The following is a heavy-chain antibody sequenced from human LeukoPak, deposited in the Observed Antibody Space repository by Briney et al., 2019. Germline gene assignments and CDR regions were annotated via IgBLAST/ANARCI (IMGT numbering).Heavy chain of an antibody. CDR3: TRVATYYYDSSSYRSSYNYMDV. CDR2: INPDSGGV. V-gene: IGHV1-2*02. CDR1: GYIFTSYY. Sequence: ASVRVSFKPSGYIFTSYYIHWVRQAPGQGLEWMGWINPDSGGVNYAQSFRDRVTMTRDTSISAAYIEWTSLRPDDTVVYTCTRVATYYYDSSSYRSSYNYMDVWGKGTTVTVSS. D-gene: IGHD3-22*01. J-gene: IGHJ6*03.